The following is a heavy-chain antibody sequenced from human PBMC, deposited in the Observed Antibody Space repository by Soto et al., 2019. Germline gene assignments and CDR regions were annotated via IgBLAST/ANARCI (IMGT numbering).Heavy chain of an antibody. CDR1: GALLNNFF. J-gene: IGHJ5*02. CDR2: VSLGGAAAYLAEGETT. CDR3: ARDRGGITVSSKPLGEWFDP. Sequence: SETLSLTCTVSGALLNNFFWSWIRQTPGKGLEWIGYVSLGGAAAYLAEGETTGYNPSLESRATISLDLPKNQFSLRLTSVTAADTAVYYCARDRGGITVSSKPLGEWFDPWGQGTLVTVSS. D-gene: IGHD3-16*01. V-gene: IGHV4-59*01.